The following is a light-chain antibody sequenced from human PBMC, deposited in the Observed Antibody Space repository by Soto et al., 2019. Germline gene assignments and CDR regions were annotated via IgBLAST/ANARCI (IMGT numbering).Light chain of an antibody. CDR2: GAS. Sequence: EIVLTQSPGTLSLSPGERATLSCRASQSVSNNYLAWYQQKPGQAPRLLIYGASSRATGTPDRFSGSGSGTDFTLTISSLQPDDIATYYCQQYSTFWTFGQGTKVDIK. CDR1: QSVSNNY. CDR3: QQYSTFWT. J-gene: IGKJ1*01. V-gene: IGKV3-20*01.